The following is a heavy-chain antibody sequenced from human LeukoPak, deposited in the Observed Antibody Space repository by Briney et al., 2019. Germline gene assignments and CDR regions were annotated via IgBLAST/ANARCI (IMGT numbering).Heavy chain of an antibody. J-gene: IGHJ3*02. CDR1: GYTFTSYG. Sequence: GASVKVSCKASGYTFTSYGISWVRQAPGQGLEWMGWISASNGETNYAQKFQGRVIMTTDTVTRTAYMELKTLRVDDTAVYYCARESDRDDAFDKWGQGTMVIVSS. CDR2: ISASNGET. CDR3: ARESDRDDAFDK. V-gene: IGHV1-18*01.